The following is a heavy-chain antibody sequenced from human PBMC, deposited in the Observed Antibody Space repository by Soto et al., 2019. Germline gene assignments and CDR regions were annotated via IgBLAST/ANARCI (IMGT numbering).Heavy chain of an antibody. V-gene: IGHV3-23*01. CDR2: DSGSGGSR. J-gene: IGHJ4*02. D-gene: IGHD3-22*01. CDR1: GFSFSSYW. CDR3: AKGGGGSITMIVVVIYYFDY. Sequence: PGGSLRLSCAASGFSFSSYWMHWVRQAPGKGQGLATPDSGSGGSRCYADSAKGRFTISKDNSKNTLYLQMNSLRAEDTAVYYCAKGGGGSITMIVVVIYYFDYWGQGTLVTVSS.